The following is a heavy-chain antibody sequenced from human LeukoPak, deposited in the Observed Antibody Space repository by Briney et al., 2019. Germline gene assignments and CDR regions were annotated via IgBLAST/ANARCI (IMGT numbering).Heavy chain of an antibody. J-gene: IGHJ4*02. Sequence: GGSLRLSCAASGFTFSSYSMNWVRQAPGKGLEWVSSISSSSSYTYYADSVKGRFTISRDNAKNSLYLQMNSLRAEDTAVYYCAREGGYYDSSGYYWSLAENHNSYYFDYWGQGTLVTVSS. CDR3: AREGGYYDSSGYYWSLAENHNSYYFDY. CDR1: GFTFSSYS. CDR2: ISSSSSYT. V-gene: IGHV3-21*01. D-gene: IGHD3-22*01.